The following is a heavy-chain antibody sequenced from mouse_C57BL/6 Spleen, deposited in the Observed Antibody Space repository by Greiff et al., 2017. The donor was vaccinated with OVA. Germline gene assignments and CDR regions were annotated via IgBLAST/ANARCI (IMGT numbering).Heavy chain of an antibody. CDR1: GYAFSSYW. CDR2: IYPGDGDT. V-gene: IGHV1-80*01. Sequence: QVQLKESGAELVKPGASVKISCKASGYAFSSYWINWVKQRPGKGLEWIGQIYPGDGDTNYNGKFKGKATLTADKSSSTAYMQLSSLTSEDSAVYFCARGGPDFDYWGQGTTLTVSS. D-gene: IGHD3-3*01. CDR3: ARGGPDFDY. J-gene: IGHJ2*01.